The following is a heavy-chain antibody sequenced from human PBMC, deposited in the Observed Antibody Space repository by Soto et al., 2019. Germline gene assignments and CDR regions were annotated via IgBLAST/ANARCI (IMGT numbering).Heavy chain of an antibody. CDR3: AREALRNNAFDI. J-gene: IGHJ3*02. V-gene: IGHV1-3*01. CDR2: INAGNGNT. Sequence: ASVKVSCKASGYTFTSYAMHWVRQAPGQRLEWMGWINAGNGNTKYSQKFQGRVTITRDTSASTVYTELSSLRSEDTAVYYCAREALRNNAFDIWGQGTMVTVSS. CDR1: GYTFTSYA. D-gene: IGHD4-17*01.